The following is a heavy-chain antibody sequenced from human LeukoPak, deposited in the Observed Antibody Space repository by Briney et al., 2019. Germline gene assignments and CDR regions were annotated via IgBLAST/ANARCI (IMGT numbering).Heavy chain of an antibody. J-gene: IGHJ5*02. CDR1: GGSFSSYY. CDR3: ASLSEYCSHGSCYLGWFDP. V-gene: IGHV4-59*01. Sequence: SETLSLTCTVSGGSFSSYYWSWIRQPPGKGLEWIGSIYYSGSTDYNPSPKSRVTISVDTSKNQFSLKLSSVTAADTAVYYCASLSEYCSHGSCYLGWFDPWGQGTLVTVSS. CDR2: IYYSGST. D-gene: IGHD2-15*01.